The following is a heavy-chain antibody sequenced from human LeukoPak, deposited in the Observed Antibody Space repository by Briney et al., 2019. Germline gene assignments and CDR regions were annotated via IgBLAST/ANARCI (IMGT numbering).Heavy chain of an antibody. CDR1: GFTVSSNY. J-gene: IGHJ4*02. D-gene: IGHD1-1*01. V-gene: IGHV3-53*01. CDR2: IYSGGST. Sequence: GGSLELSCAASGFTVSSNYMSWVRQAPGKGLEWVSVIYSGGSTYYADSVKGRFTISRDNTKNSLYLQMNSLRAEDTGVYYCARWNLGSDYWGQGTLVTVSS. CDR3: ARWNLGSDY.